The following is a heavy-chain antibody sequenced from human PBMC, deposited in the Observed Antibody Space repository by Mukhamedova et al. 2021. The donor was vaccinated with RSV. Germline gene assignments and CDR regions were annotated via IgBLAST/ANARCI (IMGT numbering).Heavy chain of an antibody. CDR2: RSGNYI. Sequence: RSGNYIYYADSVKGRFTISRDNAKNSLYLQMNSLRAEDTAVYYCASGGYSGYDFNAFDIWGQGTMVTASS. CDR3: ASGGYSGYDFNAFDI. V-gene: IGHV3-48*03. D-gene: IGHD5-12*01. J-gene: IGHJ3*02.